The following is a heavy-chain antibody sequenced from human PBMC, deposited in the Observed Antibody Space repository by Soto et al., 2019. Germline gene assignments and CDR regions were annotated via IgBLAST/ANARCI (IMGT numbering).Heavy chain of an antibody. CDR3: ARDDFFNLEGAFDI. V-gene: IGHV4-31*03. CDR1: GGSISSGGYY. CDR2: IYYSGST. J-gene: IGHJ3*02. Sequence: QVQLQESGPGLVKPSQTLSLTCTVSGGSISSGGYYWSWIRQHPGKGLEWIGYIYYSGSTYYNPSLKSRVTRSVDTSKNQFSLKLSSVTAADTAVYYCARDDFFNLEGAFDIWGQGTMVTVSS. D-gene: IGHD3-3*01.